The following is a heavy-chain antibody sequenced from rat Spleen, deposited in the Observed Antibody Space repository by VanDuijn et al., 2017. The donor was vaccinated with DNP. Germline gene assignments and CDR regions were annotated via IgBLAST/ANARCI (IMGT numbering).Heavy chain of an antibody. J-gene: IGHJ2*01. Sequence: EVQLVESGGGSVQPGRSLKLSCAASGFTFSDYYMAWVRRAPEKGLEWVATISTSGNRIYYPDSVTGRFTISRDNSRSSLYLQMNSLKSEDTASYYCARHVLYTTDYYGYFDYWGQGVMVTVSS. CDR3: ARHVLYTTDYYGYFDY. CDR2: ISTSGNRI. V-gene: IGHV5-7*01. D-gene: IGHD1-6*01. CDR1: GFTFSDYY.